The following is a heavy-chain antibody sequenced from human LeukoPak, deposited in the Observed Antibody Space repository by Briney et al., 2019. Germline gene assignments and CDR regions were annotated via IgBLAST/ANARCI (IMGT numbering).Heavy chain of an antibody. CDR3: AKANCGGDCRGYYFDY. D-gene: IGHD2-21*01. CDR1: GFTFSSYS. V-gene: IGHV3-23*01. CDR2: ISGSGGST. Sequence: QPGGSLRLSCAASGFTFSSYSMNWVRQAPGKGLEWVSAISGSGGSTYYADSVKGRFTISRDNSKNTLYLQMNSLRAEDTAVYYCAKANCGGDCRGYYFDYWGQGTLVTVSS. J-gene: IGHJ4*02.